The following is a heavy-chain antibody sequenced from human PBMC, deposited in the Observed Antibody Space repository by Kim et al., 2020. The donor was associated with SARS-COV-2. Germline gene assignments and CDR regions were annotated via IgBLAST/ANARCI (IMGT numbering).Heavy chain of an antibody. V-gene: IGHV1-8*01. CDR3: ARGHLGSRSWNEARRFDY. CDR2: MNPNSGNT. CDR1: GYTFTSSD. Sequence: ASVKVSCKASGYTFTSSDINWVRQANGQGLEWMGWMNPNSGNTGYAQKFQGRVTMTRNTSMNTAYMELSSLRSEDTAVYYCARGHLGSRSWNEARRFDYWGQGTLVTVSS. J-gene: IGHJ4*02. D-gene: IGHD6-13*01.